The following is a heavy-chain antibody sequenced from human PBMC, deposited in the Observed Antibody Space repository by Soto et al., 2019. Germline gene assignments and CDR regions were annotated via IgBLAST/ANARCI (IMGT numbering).Heavy chain of an antibody. D-gene: IGHD4-17*01. Sequence: EVQLLESGGGLVQPGGSLRLSCAASGFTFSSYAMSWVRQAPGKGLEYVSCISASGDGTYFADSVKGRFTISRDNSKNTLYLQMNSLRVEDTAVYYCARTTVTKSRDYWGQGTLVTVSS. CDR3: ARTTVTKSRDY. J-gene: IGHJ4*02. CDR1: GFTFSSYA. V-gene: IGHV3-23*01. CDR2: ISASGDGT.